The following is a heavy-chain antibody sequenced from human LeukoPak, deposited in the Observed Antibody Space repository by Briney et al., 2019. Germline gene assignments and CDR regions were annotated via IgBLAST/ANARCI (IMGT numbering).Heavy chain of an antibody. J-gene: IGHJ4*02. CDR1: GFTFSSYA. CDR3: FAGYYDSSGSYFDY. V-gene: IGHV3-23*01. D-gene: IGHD3-22*01. Sequence: GGSLRLSCAASGFTFSSYAMSWVRQAPGKGLEWVSAISGSGGSTYYADSVKGRFTISRDNSKNTLYLQMNSLRVEDTAVYYCFAGYYDSSGSYFDYWGQGTLVTVSS. CDR2: ISGSGGST.